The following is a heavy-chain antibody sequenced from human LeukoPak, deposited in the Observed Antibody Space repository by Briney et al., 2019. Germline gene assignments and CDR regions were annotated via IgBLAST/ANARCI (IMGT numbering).Heavy chain of an antibody. J-gene: IGHJ6*03. Sequence: GGSLRLSCAASGFTFSSYSMNWVRQAPGKGLEWVSSISSSSYIYYADSLKGRFTISRDNSKNTLYLQMNSLRAEDTAVYYCAKDFRSHYCSSTSCYRYYYYMDVWGKGTTVTISS. CDR3: AKDFRSHYCSSTSCYRYYYYMDV. V-gene: IGHV3-21*01. CDR1: GFTFSSYS. D-gene: IGHD2-2*01. CDR2: ISSSSYI.